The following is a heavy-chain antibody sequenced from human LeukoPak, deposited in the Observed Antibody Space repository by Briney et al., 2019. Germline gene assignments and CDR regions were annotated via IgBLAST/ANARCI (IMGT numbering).Heavy chain of an antibody. CDR2: IYHSGST. D-gene: IGHD3-16*01. J-gene: IGHJ3*02. Sequence: SETLSLTCTVSGYSISSGYYWGWIRQPPGKGLEWIGSIYHSGSTYYNPSLKSRVTISVDTSKNQFSLKLSSVTAADTAVYYCAREGENAFDIWGQGTMVTVSS. CDR1: GYSISSGYY. CDR3: AREGENAFDI. V-gene: IGHV4-38-2*02.